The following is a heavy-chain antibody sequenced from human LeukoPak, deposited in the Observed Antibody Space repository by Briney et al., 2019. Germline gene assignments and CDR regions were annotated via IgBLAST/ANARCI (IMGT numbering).Heavy chain of an antibody. CDR2: IKSKTDGGTT. D-gene: IGHD3-22*01. V-gene: IGHV3-15*01. CDR1: RFTFSNAW. Sequence: PGGSLRLSCAASRFTFSNAWMSWVRQAPGKGLEWVGRIKSKTDGGTTDYAAPVKGRFTISRDDSKNTLYLQMNSLKTEDTAVYYCTTDRPLPSGYYPIDYWGQGTLVTVSS. J-gene: IGHJ4*02. CDR3: TTDRPLPSGYYPIDY.